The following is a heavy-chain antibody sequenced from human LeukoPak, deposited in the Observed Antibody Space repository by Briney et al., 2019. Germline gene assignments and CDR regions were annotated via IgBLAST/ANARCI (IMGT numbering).Heavy chain of an antibody. CDR2: VSESGEIT. Sequence: GGSLRLSCAASGFTFSSYAMSWVRQAPGKGLEWVSVVSESGEITHYADSVKGRFTISRDNSKNTVYLQMNSLRAEDSAVYYCAKDTAQGYTYGTXEQDYWGQGTRVTVSS. V-gene: IGHV3-23*01. CDR3: AKDTAQGYTYGTXEQDY. J-gene: IGHJ4*02. CDR1: GFTFSSYA. D-gene: IGHD5-18*01.